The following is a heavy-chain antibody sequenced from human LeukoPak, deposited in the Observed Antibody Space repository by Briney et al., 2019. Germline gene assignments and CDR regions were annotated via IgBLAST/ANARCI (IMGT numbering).Heavy chain of an antibody. J-gene: IGHJ4*02. V-gene: IGHV3-30*02. Sequence: GGSLRLSCGASGFTFSSSAMHWVRQGPGKGLEWVAYIAHHGNNKYYADSVKGRFTISRDNSKGSLYLQMNSLRADDTAVYYCAKDGSWSCTDWGQGTLVTVSS. CDR3: AKDGSWSCTD. D-gene: IGHD2-8*02. CDR2: IAHHGNNK. CDR1: GFTFSSSA.